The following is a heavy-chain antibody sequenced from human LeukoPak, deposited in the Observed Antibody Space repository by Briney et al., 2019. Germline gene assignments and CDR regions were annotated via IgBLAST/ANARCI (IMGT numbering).Heavy chain of an antibody. J-gene: IGHJ4*02. Sequence: SVKVSCKASGGTFSSYAISWVRQAPGQGLEWMGEIIPIFGTANYAQKFQGRVTITADESTSTAYMELSSLRSEDTAVYYCASGIAAAGLFDYWGQGTLVTVSS. D-gene: IGHD6-13*01. V-gene: IGHV1-69*13. CDR3: ASGIAAAGLFDY. CDR1: GGTFSSYA. CDR2: IIPIFGTA.